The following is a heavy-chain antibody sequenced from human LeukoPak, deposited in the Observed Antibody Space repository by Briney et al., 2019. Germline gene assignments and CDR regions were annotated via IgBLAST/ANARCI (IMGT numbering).Heavy chain of an antibody. CDR1: GGSISSSSYY. Sequence: SETLSLTCTVSGGSISSSSYYWGWIRQPPGKGLEWIGSIYHSGSTYYNPSLKSRVTISVDTSKNQFSLKLSSVTAADTAVYYCARGSYGYGSIFGDYWGQGTLVTVSS. CDR2: IYHSGST. V-gene: IGHV4-39*07. CDR3: ARGSYGYGSIFGDY. D-gene: IGHD5-18*01. J-gene: IGHJ4*02.